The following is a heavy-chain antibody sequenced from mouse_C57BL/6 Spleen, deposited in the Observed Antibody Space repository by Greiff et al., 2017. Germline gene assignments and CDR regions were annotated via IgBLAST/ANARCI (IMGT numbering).Heavy chain of an antibody. J-gene: IGHJ2*01. CDR1: GYSFTGYY. CDR3: ARDYDYDD. V-gene: IGHV1-42*01. CDR2: INPSTGGT. Sequence: EVQGVESGPELVKPGASVKISCKASGYSFTGYYMNWVKQSPEKSLEWIGEINPSTGGTTYNQKFKAKATLTVDKSSSTAYMQLKSLTSEDSAVYYCARDYDYDDWGQGTTLTVSS. D-gene: IGHD2-4*01.